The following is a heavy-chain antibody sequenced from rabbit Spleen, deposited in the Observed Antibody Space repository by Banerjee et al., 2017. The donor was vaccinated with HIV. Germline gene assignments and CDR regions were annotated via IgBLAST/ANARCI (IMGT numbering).Heavy chain of an antibody. V-gene: IGHV1S45*01. Sequence: QEQLVASGGGLVQPGASLPLTCTASGFSFSSNYYMCCVRQAPGKGLEWIACIDTGSSGYTYYATWATGRFSCSKTSSTTVTLQMTSLTAAYTATYFCVREVAARFSLWGPGTLVTVS. CDR1: GFSFSSNYY. D-gene: IGHD4-1*01. J-gene: IGHJ4*01. CDR2: IDTGSSGYT. CDR3: VREVAARFSL.